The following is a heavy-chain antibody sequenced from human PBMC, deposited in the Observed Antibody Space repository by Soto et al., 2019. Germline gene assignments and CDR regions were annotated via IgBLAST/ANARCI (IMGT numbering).Heavy chain of an antibody. Sequence: QVQLQQWGAGLLKPSETLSLTCAVYGGSFSGYYWSWIRQPPGKGLEWIGEINHSGSTNYNPSLKSRVTISVDTSKNQFSLKLSSVTAADTAVYYCARYGPLVGYTGDSGYEKEKKIDYWGQGTLVTVSS. V-gene: IGHV4-34*01. CDR2: INHSGST. CDR3: ARYGPLVGYTGDSGYEKEKKIDY. D-gene: IGHD5-12*01. CDR1: GGSFSGYY. J-gene: IGHJ4*02.